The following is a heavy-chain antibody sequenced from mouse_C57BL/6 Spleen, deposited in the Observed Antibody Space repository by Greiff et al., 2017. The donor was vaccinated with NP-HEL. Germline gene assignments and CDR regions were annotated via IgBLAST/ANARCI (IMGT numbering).Heavy chain of an antibody. D-gene: IGHD1-1*01. CDR1: GFTFSSYA. CDR2: ISSGGDYI. J-gene: IGHJ2*01. V-gene: IGHV5-9-1*02. Sequence: VQLKESGEGLVKPGGSLKLSCAASGFTFSSYAMSWVRQTPEKRLEWVAYISSGGDYIYYADTVKGRFTISRDNARNTLYLQMSSLKSEDTAMYYCTRDDYYGSNYFDYWGQGTTLTVSS. CDR3: TRDDYYGSNYFDY.